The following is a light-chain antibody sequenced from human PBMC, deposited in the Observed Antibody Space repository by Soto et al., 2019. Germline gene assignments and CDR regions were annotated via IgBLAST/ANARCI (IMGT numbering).Light chain of an antibody. CDR2: GAS. J-gene: IGKJ5*01. V-gene: IGKV3D-15*01. CDR3: QQYYSYQIT. CDR1: QGIGDT. Sequence: EVVMTQSPATLSVSPGEGVTLSCRASQGIGDTLAWYQQKPGQAPRLLIYGASNRATGIPDRFSGSGSGTDFTLTISCLQSEDFATYYCQQYYSYQITFGQGTRLEIK.